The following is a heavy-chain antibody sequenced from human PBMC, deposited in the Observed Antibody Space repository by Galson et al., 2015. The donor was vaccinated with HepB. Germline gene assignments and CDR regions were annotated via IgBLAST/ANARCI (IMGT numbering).Heavy chain of an antibody. CDR3: ASGGGTYYGSGSYSHPFDY. CDR2: ISSSSSTI. Sequence: SLRLSCAASGFTFSSYSMNWVRQAPGKGLEWVSYISSSSSTIYYADSVKGRFTISRDNSKNTLYLQMNSLRAEDTAVYYCASGGGTYYGSGSYSHPFDYWGQGTLVTVSS. CDR1: GFTFSSYS. J-gene: IGHJ4*02. D-gene: IGHD3-10*01. V-gene: IGHV3-48*01.